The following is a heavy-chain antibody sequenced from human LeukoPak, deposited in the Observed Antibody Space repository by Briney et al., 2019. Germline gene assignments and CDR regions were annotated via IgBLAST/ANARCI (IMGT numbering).Heavy chain of an antibody. Sequence: ASVKVSCKASGYTFTGYYMHWVRQAPGQGLGWMGWINPNSGGTNYAQKFQGRVTMTRDTSISTAYMELSRLRSDDTAVYYCAGIKQGYCSGGSCHDDAFDIWGQGTMVTVSS. J-gene: IGHJ3*02. CDR2: INPNSGGT. CDR1: GYTFTGYY. CDR3: AGIKQGYCSGGSCHDDAFDI. D-gene: IGHD2-15*01. V-gene: IGHV1-2*02.